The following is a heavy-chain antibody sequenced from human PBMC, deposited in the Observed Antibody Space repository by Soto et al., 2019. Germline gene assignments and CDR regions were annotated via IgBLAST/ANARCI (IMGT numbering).Heavy chain of an antibody. V-gene: IGHV3-23*01. Sequence: AGGSLRLSCAASGFTFSSYAMSWVRQAPGKGLEWVSSISGSDDSTYYAESVKGRFTISRDNSKNTMYLQMNSLRAEDTAVYYCAKDQSAYQLLSPNWFDPWGQGTLVTVSS. CDR3: AKDQSAYQLLSPNWFDP. D-gene: IGHD2-2*01. J-gene: IGHJ5*02. CDR2: ISGSDDST. CDR1: GFTFSSYA.